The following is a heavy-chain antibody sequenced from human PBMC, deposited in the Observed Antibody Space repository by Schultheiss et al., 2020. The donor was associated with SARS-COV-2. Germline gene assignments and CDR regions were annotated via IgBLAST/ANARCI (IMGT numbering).Heavy chain of an antibody. V-gene: IGHV4-59*01. D-gene: IGHD3-10*01. CDR1: GGSFSGYY. CDR2: IYYSGST. CDR3: ARTVRGVYYYYYYMDV. J-gene: IGHJ6*03. Sequence: SETLSLTCAVYGGSFSGYYWSWIRQPPGKGLEWIGYIYYSGSTNYNPSLKSRVTISVDTSKNQFSLKLSSVTAADTAVYYCARTVRGVYYYYYYMDVWGKGTTVTVSS.